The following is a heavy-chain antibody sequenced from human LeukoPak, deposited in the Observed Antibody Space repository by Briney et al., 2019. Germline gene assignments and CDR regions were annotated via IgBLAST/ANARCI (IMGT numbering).Heavy chain of an antibody. Sequence: NPSETLSLTCTVSGGSISSYYWNWIRQPAGKGLEWIGRIHTSGSTNYNPSLKSRVTTSVDTSKNQFSLKLRSVTAADTAVYYCARDTYYYDSDNYYRFDYWGQGTLVTVSS. CDR2: IHTSGST. V-gene: IGHV4-4*07. J-gene: IGHJ4*02. D-gene: IGHD3-22*01. CDR1: GGSISSYY. CDR3: ARDTYYYDSDNYYRFDY.